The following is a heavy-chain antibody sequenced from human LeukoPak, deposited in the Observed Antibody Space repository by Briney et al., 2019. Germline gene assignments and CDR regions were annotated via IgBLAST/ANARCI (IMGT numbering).Heavy chain of an antibody. CDR1: GFTLSNYG. CDR3: AMLVVGATEGFDY. D-gene: IGHD1-26*01. V-gene: IGHV3-30*03. J-gene: IGHJ4*02. CDR2: ISYDGINK. Sequence: PGGSLRLSCAASGFTLSNYGMHWVRQAPGKGLEWVAVISYDGINKYYADSVKGRFTISRDNSKNTLYLQMNSLRAEDTAVYYCAMLVVGATEGFDYWGQGTLVTVSS.